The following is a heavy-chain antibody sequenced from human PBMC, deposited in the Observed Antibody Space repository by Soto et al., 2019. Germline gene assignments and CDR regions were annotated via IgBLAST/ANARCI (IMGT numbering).Heavy chain of an antibody. V-gene: IGHV1-69*01. CDR1: GGTFSSYA. Sequence: QVQLVQSGAEVKKPGSSVKVSCKASGGTFSSYAISWVRQAPGQGLEWMGGIIPIFGTANYAQKLQGRVTITGDDSTRTAYMELSSLRSEDTAVYYCASGGGSGSGYYYVWSYWGQGTLVTVSS. CDR3: ASGGGSGSGYYYVWSY. CDR2: IIPIFGTA. D-gene: IGHD3-22*01. J-gene: IGHJ4*02.